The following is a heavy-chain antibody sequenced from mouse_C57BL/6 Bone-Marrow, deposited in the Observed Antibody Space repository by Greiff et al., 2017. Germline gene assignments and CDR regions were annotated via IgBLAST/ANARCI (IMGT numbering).Heavy chain of an antibody. V-gene: IGHV1-54*01. CDR1: GYAFTNYL. CDR2: INPGSGGT. D-gene: IGHD1-1*01. Sequence: QVQLQQSGAELVRPGTSVKVSCKASGYAFTNYLIEWVKQRPGQGLEWIGVINPGSGGTNYNEKFKGKATLTADKSSSTAYMQLSSLTSEDSAVYFCARGIYDYGSSYDHYYAMDYWGQGTSVTVSS. CDR3: ARGIYDYGSSYDHYYAMDY. J-gene: IGHJ4*01.